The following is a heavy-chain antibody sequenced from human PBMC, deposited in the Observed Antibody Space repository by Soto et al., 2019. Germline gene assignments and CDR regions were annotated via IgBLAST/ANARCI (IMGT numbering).Heavy chain of an antibody. CDR1: GGSFTSYS. CDR3: AKSLLFVDHGYMDV. CDR2: IIPIQGKA. J-gene: IGHJ6*03. Sequence: QVQLVQSGAELKKPGSSVKVSCEASGGSFTSYSFTWVRQAPGQGLEWMGRIIPIQGKANYALKFQDRVTMSANRSTRSVYMELTSLRPEHTAVYFFAKSLLFVDHGYMDVWGKGTTVTVSS. D-gene: IGHD2-21*01. V-gene: IGHV1-69*02.